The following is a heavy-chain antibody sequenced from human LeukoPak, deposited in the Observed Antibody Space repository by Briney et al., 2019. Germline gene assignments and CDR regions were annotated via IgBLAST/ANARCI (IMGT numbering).Heavy chain of an antibody. CDR2: VSGSGDNT. CDR1: GFTFTTYG. J-gene: IGHJ4*02. CDR3: AKDRSSSWYFDY. Sequence: GGSLRLSCAASGFTFTTYGMIWVRQAPGKGLEWVAAVSGSGDNTYYADSVKGRFTISRDNSRNTLYLQMNSLRGEDTAVYYCAKDRSSSWYFDYWGQGTLVTVSS. D-gene: IGHD6-13*01. V-gene: IGHV3-23*01.